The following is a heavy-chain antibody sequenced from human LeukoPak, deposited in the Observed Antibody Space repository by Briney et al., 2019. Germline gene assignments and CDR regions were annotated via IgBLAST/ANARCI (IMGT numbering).Heavy chain of an antibody. Sequence: PGGSLRHSRGGSGFMLHDHGMSWVRQVAGKGLEWVSGINWDGGSTGYADSVKGRFTISRDNAKKSLYLQMNSLRAEDTAVYYCAGGDRNGWYFDFRGQGTLVTVSS. CDR2: INWDGGST. J-gene: IGHJ4*02. V-gene: IGHV3-20*04. CDR1: GFMLHDHG. CDR3: AGGDRNGWYFDF. D-gene: IGHD6-19*01.